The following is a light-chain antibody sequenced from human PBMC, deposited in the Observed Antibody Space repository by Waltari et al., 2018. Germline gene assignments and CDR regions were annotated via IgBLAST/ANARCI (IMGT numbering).Light chain of an antibody. Sequence: QSALTQPASVSGSPGQSITISCTGTSSDVGSHNLVSCYQHHPGKAPKLMIYEDTKRPSGVSNRFSGSKSGNTASRTISGLQAEDEADYYCCSYAGGTASILLGGGTKLTVL. CDR1: SSDVGSHNL. J-gene: IGLJ2*01. CDR2: EDT. V-gene: IGLV2-23*01. CDR3: CSYAGGTASIL.